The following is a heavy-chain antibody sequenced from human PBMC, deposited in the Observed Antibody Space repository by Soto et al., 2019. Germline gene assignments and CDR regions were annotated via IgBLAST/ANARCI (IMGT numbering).Heavy chain of an antibody. CDR3: ASGGSDYDSSGRPSFYFGY. CDR2: IYYTGNT. J-gene: IGHJ4*02. CDR1: GGSISSGGYY. V-gene: IGHV4-31*03. Sequence: QVQLQESGPGLVKPSQTLSLTCTVSGGSISSGGYYWSWIRQHPGKGLEGIGYIYYTGNTYYNPSLRSRVTISVETSKNQFSLKLSSVTAADTAVYYCASGGSDYDSSGRPSFYFGYWGQGTLVTVSS. D-gene: IGHD3-22*01.